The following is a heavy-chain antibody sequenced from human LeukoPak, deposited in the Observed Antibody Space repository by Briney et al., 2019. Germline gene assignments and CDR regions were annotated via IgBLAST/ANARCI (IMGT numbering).Heavy chain of an antibody. CDR1: GGSIGPYY. CDR3: ARDHSSSSWMDSFEI. CDR2: IYTTGTA. V-gene: IGHV4-4*07. D-gene: IGHD6-6*01. Sequence: PSETLSLTCIISGGSIGPYYWSWIRQAAGKGPEWLGRIYTTGTADYNPSLKGRVFLSVDTSKNQFSLKVTSVTAADTAVYYCARDHSSSSWMDSFEIWGPGTKVTVSS. J-gene: IGHJ3*02.